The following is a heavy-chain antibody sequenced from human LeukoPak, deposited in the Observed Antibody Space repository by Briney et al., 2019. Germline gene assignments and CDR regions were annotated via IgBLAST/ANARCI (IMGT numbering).Heavy chain of an antibody. CDR1: GGSISSSSYY. CDR2: IFNSGST. Sequence: SETLSLTCTVSGGSISSSSYYWGWIRQPPGKGLELIGYIFNSGSTNYNPSLKSRITMSLDTSKSQFSLTLSSVTAADTAVCYCAKIVGLPATMAYFDYWGQGILITVSS. V-gene: IGHV4-61*05. D-gene: IGHD2-2*01. J-gene: IGHJ4*02. CDR3: AKIVGLPATMAYFDY.